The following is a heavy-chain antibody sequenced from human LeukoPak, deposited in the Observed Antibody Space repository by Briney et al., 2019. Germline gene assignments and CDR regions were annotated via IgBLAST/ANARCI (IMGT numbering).Heavy chain of an antibody. CDR1: GASISSGNYH. Sequence: TSETLSLTCTVSGASISSGNYHWAWMRQPPGKGPEWIGSMFYSGSTYYNPSLKSRVTISLDTSKNQFSLRVTSVTAADTAVYYCARHPTRRDDYDHLDYWGQGTLVTVSS. V-gene: IGHV4-39*01. CDR3: ARHPTRRDDYDHLDY. D-gene: IGHD5-24*01. J-gene: IGHJ4*02. CDR2: MFYSGST.